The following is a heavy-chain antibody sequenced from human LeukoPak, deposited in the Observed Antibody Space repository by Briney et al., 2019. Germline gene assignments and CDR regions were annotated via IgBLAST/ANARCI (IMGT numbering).Heavy chain of an antibody. J-gene: IGHJ4*02. CDR2: IYYSGST. V-gene: IGHV4-30-2*05. CDR3: AREGGGGTSSYTSFDY. CDR1: GGSISSGGYS. Sequence: PSETLSLTCAVSGGSISSGGYSWSWIRQPPGKGLEWIGYIYYSGSTYYNPSLKSRVTISVDTSKNQFSLKLSSVTAADTAVYYCAREGGGGTSSYTSFDYWGQGTLVTVSS. D-gene: IGHD2-2*02.